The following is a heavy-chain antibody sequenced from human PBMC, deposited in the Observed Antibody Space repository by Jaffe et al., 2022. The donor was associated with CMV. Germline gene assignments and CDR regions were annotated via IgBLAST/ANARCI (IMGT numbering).Heavy chain of an antibody. CDR3: ARHRSLTTYYYDSSGYYYGVEAFDI. CDR1: GGSISSYY. CDR2: IYYSGST. J-gene: IGHJ3*02. Sequence: QVQLQESGPGLVKPSETLSLTCTVSGGSISSYYWSWIRQPPGKGLEWIGYIYYSGSTNYNPSLKSRVTISVDTSKNQFSLKLSSVTAADTAVYYCARHRSLTTYYYDSSGYYYGVEAFDIWGQGTMVTVSS. V-gene: IGHV4-59*08. D-gene: IGHD3-22*01.